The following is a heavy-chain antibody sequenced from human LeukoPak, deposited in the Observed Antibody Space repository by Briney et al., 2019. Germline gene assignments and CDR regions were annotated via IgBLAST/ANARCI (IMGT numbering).Heavy chain of an antibody. Sequence: KTSETLSLTCTVSGGSISSSSYYWGWIRQPPGKGLEWIGSIYYSGSTYYNPSLKSRVTISVDTSKNQFSLKLSSVTAADTAVYYCARLFGSSWYDREDYWGQGTLVTVSS. V-gene: IGHV4-39*01. CDR2: IYYSGST. J-gene: IGHJ4*02. CDR1: GGSISSSSYY. D-gene: IGHD6-13*01. CDR3: ARLFGSSWYDREDY.